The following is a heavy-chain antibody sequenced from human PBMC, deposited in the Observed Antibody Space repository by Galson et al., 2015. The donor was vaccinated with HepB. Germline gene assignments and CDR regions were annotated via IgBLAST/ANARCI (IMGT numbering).Heavy chain of an antibody. CDR2: ISYDGNHQ. CDR1: GFTFSSHA. CDR3: ARGRFCNGAMCHPYHYNYMDV. Sequence: SLRLSCAVSGFTFSSHAMHWVRQTPGKGLESAALISYDGNHQFYTDSVRGRFAISRDNSENTLFLQMISLGIEDTAVYYCARGRFCNGAMCHPYHYNYMDVWGKGTTVTVSS. D-gene: IGHD4-17*01. V-gene: IGHV3-30*09. J-gene: IGHJ6*03.